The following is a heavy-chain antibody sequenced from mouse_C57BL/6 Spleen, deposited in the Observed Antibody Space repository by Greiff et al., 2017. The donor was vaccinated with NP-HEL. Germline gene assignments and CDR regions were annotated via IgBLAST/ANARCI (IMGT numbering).Heavy chain of an antibody. J-gene: IGHJ2*01. CDR3: ARWGGSVDY. V-gene: IGHV1-61*01. CDR1: GYTFTSYW. D-gene: IGHD1-1*01. Sequence: VQLQQPGAELVRPGSSVKLSCKASGYTFTSYWMDWVKQRPGQGLEWIGNIYPSDSETHYNQKFKDKATLTVDKSSSTAYMQLSSLTSEDSAVYYCARWGGSVDYWGQGTTLTVSS. CDR2: IYPSDSET.